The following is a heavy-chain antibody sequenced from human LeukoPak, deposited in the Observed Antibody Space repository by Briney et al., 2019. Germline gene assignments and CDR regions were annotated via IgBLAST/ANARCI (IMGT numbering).Heavy chain of an antibody. D-gene: IGHD6-13*01. Sequence: GGSLRFSCAASGFTFSSYGMHWVRQAPGKGLEWVAFIRYDGSNKYYADSVKGRFTISRDNSKNTLYLQMNSLRAEDTAVYYCAKDASWYGEYFDYWGQGTLVTVSS. J-gene: IGHJ4*02. CDR3: AKDASWYGEYFDY. CDR2: IRYDGSNK. CDR1: GFTFSSYG. V-gene: IGHV3-30*02.